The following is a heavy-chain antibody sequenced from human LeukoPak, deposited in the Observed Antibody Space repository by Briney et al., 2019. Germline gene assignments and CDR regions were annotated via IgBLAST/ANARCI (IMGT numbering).Heavy chain of an antibody. J-gene: IGHJ3*02. Sequence: PGGSLRLSCAASGFTFNIYSMNWVRQAPGKGLEWVSSISSSSSYIYYADSVKGRFTISRDNTKNSLYLQMNSLRAEDTAVYYCAREVGGSAFDIWGQGTMVTVSS. V-gene: IGHV3-21*04. CDR3: AREVGGSAFDI. D-gene: IGHD3-16*01. CDR1: GFTFNIYS. CDR2: ISSSSSYI.